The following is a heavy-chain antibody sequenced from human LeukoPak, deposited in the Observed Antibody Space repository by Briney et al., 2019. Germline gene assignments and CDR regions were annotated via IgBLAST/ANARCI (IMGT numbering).Heavy chain of an antibody. D-gene: IGHD3-22*01. CDR2: IYYSGST. Sequence: PSETLSLTCTVSGGSISSSSYCWGWIRQPPGKGLEWIGSIYYSGSTYYNPSLKSRVTISVDTSKNHFSLKLSSVTAADTAVYYCTTGPDYYNSSSYYSHYWGQGTLVTVSS. V-gene: IGHV4-39*02. CDR3: TTGPDYYNSSSYYSHY. J-gene: IGHJ4*02. CDR1: GGSISSSSYC.